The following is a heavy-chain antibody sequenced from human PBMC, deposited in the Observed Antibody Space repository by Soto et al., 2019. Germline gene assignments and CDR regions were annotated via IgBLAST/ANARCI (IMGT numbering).Heavy chain of an antibody. D-gene: IGHD6-6*01. Sequence: GGSLRLSCAASGFTFSGYWMHWVRQAPGKGLLWVSRINSDGSSSTYADSVKGRFTISRDNAKNTLYLQMNSLRAEDTAVYYCAIYSSSSYDYWGQGTLVTVS. J-gene: IGHJ4*02. CDR2: INSDGSSS. CDR3: AIYSSSSYDY. V-gene: IGHV3-74*01. CDR1: GFTFSGYW.